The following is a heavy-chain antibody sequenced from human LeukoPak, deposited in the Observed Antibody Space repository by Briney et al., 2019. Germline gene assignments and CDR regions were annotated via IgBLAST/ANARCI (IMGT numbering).Heavy chain of an antibody. J-gene: IGHJ4*02. CDR3: ARTVEGGPGLIDY. CDR2: IYHSGST. CDR1: GVIVRSNYM. V-gene: IGHV4-38-2*01. D-gene: IGHD5-24*01. Sequence: GSLRLSCVGSGVIVRSNYMTWVRQAPGKGLEWIGSIYHSGSTYYNPSLKSRVTISVDTSKNQFSLKLSSVTAADTAVYYCARTVEGGPGLIDYWGQGTLVTVSS.